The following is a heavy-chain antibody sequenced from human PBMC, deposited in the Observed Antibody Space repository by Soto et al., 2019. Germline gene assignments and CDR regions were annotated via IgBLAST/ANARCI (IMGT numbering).Heavy chain of an antibody. CDR3: ARGEATKIVVTTYYAMDV. CDR2: IIPVFGTP. Sequence: QVQLVQSGAEVKKPGSSVKVSCKASGGSLSNYGISWVRQAPGQGLEWMGAIIPVFGTPNYAQKFQDRVTITADESTTTVYMEVRSLTSEDTVVYYCARGEATKIVVTTYYAMDVWGQGTTVTVSS. V-gene: IGHV1-69*12. CDR1: GGSLSNYG. J-gene: IGHJ6*02. D-gene: IGHD3-22*01.